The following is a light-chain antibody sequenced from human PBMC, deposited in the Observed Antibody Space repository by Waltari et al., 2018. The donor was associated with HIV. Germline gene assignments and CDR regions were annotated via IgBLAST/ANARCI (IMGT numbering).Light chain of an antibody. CDR2: LGS. Sequence: EIVMTQSPLSLPVTPGEPASISCRSSQSLLYSNGYNFLDWYLQKPGQSPQLLIYLGSYRASGVPDRFSGSGSGTDFTLTNSRVEAEDVGVYYCMQALQTPRTFGQGTRVEIK. CDR3: MQALQTPRT. CDR1: QSLLYSNGYNF. V-gene: IGKV2-28*01. J-gene: IGKJ1*01.